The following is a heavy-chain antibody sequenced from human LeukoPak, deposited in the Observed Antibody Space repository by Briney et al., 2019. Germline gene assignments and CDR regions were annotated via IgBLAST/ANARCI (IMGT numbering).Heavy chain of an antibody. CDR2: INPNSGGT. D-gene: IGHD3-16*01. CDR1: GYTFTDYY. Sequence: ASVKVSCKASGYTFTDYYMHWVRQAPGQGLEWMGWINPNSGGTNYAQKFQGRVTMTRDTSISTAYMELSRLRSDDTAVYSCARSYGLGGNYFDYWGQGTLVTVSS. CDR3: ARSYGLGGNYFDY. V-gene: IGHV1-2*02. J-gene: IGHJ4*02.